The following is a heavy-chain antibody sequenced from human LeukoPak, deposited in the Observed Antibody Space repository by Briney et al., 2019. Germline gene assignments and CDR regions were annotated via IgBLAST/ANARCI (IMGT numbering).Heavy chain of an antibody. CDR2: INPNSGGT. D-gene: IGHD3-22*01. V-gene: IGHV1-2*02. CDR1: GYTFTGYY. Sequence: GASVKVSCEASGYTFTGYYMHWVRQAPGQGLEWMGWINPNSGGTNYAQKFQGRVTMTRDTSISTAYMELSRLRSDDTAVYYCARQTAMVTNYYDSSGLDYWGQGTLVTVSS. J-gene: IGHJ4*02. CDR3: ARQTAMVTNYYDSSGLDY.